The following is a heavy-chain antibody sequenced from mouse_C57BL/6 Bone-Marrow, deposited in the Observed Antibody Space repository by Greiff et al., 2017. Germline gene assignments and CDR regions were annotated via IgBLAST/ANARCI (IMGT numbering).Heavy chain of an antibody. J-gene: IGHJ4*01. Sequence: QVQLQQSGAELVKPGASVKISCKASGYTFTDYYINWVKQRPGQGLEWIGKIGPGSGSTYYNEKFKGKATLTADKSSSTAYMQLSSLTSEDSAVYFCASSTVVDPSYAMDYWGQGTSVTVSS. D-gene: IGHD1-1*01. CDR1: GYTFTDYY. CDR3: ASSTVVDPSYAMDY. V-gene: IGHV1-77*01. CDR2: IGPGSGST.